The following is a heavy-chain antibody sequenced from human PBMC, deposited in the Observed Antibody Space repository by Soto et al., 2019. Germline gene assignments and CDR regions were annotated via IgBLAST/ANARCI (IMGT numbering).Heavy chain of an antibody. CDR3: ATYRPGSSGPNWFDP. CDR1: GGTFSKYG. J-gene: IGHJ5*02. V-gene: IGHV1-69*01. D-gene: IGHD6-19*01. CDR2: ITPMLGTS. Sequence: QLVQSGAEVKKPGSSVKVSCQAFGGTFSKYGVSWVRQAPGQGLQWMGGITPMLGTSTITQRFHDRVTLTAEEFPTVAYLELNSLTSEDTAIYYCATYRPGSSGPNWFDPWGQGTLVNVSP.